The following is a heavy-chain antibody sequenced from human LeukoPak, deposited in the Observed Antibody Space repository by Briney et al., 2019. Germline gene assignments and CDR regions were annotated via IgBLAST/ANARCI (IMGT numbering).Heavy chain of an antibody. V-gene: IGHV1-69*13. J-gene: IGHJ4*02. CDR1: GGTFSSYA. Sequence: SVKVSCKASGGTFSSYAISWVRQAPGQGLEWMGGIIPIFGTANYAQKFQGRVTITADESTSTAYMELSSLRSEDTAVYYCAREPLPGGSLPFDYWGQGTLVTVSS. D-gene: IGHD1-26*01. CDR3: AREPLPGGSLPFDY. CDR2: IIPIFGTA.